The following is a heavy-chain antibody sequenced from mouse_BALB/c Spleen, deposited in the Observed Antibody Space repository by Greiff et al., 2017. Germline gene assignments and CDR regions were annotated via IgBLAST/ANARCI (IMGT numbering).Heavy chain of an antibody. V-gene: IGHV14-3*02. CDR3: ARNGVYYYGSIHFDY. Sequence: VQLQESGAELVKPGASVKLSCTASGFTFNDSYMHWVQQRPEQGLEWIGRIDPANGNTKYDPKFQGKATITADTSSNTAYLQLSSLTSEDTAVYYWARNGVYYYGSIHFDYWGQGTTLTVSS. D-gene: IGHD1-1*01. J-gene: IGHJ2*01. CDR1: GFTFNDSY. CDR2: IDPANGNT.